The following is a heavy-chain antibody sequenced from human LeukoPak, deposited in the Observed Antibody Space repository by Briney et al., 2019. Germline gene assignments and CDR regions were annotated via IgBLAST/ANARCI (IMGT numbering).Heavy chain of an antibody. D-gene: IGHD2-2*02. CDR1: GGTFSSYA. CDR2: IIPIFGTA. CDR3: AVSIVVVPAAILN. J-gene: IGHJ4*02. Sequence: SVKVSCKASGGTFSSYAISWVRQAPGQGLKWMGGIIPIFGTANYAQKFQGRVTITTDESTSTAYMELSSLRSEDTAVYYCAVSIVVVPAAILNWGQGALVTVSS. V-gene: IGHV1-69*05.